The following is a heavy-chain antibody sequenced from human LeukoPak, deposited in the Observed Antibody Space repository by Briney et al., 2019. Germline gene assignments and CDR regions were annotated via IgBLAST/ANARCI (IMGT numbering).Heavy chain of an antibody. Sequence: ASVKVSCKASGYTFTGYYMHWVRQAPGQGLEWMGWINPNSGGTNYAQKFQGRVTMTRDTSISTAYMELSRLRSDDTAVYYCASVVVAATQGAHFDYWGQRTLVTVSS. CDR1: GYTFTGYY. D-gene: IGHD2-15*01. CDR2: INPNSGGT. CDR3: ASVVVAATQGAHFDY. J-gene: IGHJ4*02. V-gene: IGHV1-2*02.